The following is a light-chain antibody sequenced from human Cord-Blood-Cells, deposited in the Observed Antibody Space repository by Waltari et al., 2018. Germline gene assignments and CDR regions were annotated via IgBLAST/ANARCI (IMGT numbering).Light chain of an antibody. V-gene: IGKV3-11*01. J-gene: IGKJ5*01. CDR2: DAS. Sequence: EIVLTQSPATLSLSPGERATLSCRASQSVSSYLAWYQQKPGQAPRLLIYDASNRATGIPARFSGSGSGTDFTLTISRLGPEDFAVYYCQQRSNWPVTFGQGTRLEIK. CDR3: QQRSNWPVT. CDR1: QSVSSY.